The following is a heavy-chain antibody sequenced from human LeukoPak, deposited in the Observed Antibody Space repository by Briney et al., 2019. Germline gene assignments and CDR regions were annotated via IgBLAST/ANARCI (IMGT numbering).Heavy chain of an antibody. CDR1: GYSFTSYW. CDR3: ASRRYSGYDEGYFDY. Sequence: GESLKISCKGSGYSFTSYWIGWVRQMPGKGLEWMGIIYPGDSDTRYSPSFQGQVTISADKSISTAYLQWSSLKASDTAMHYCASRRYSGYDEGYFDYWGQGTLVTVSS. J-gene: IGHJ4*02. D-gene: IGHD5-12*01. V-gene: IGHV5-51*01. CDR2: IYPGDSDT.